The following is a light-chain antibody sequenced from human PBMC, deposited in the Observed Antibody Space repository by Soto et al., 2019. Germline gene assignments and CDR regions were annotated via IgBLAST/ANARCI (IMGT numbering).Light chain of an antibody. J-gene: IGLJ1*01. CDR2: DVS. V-gene: IGLV2-14*01. CDR3: SSYTPINSRQIV. CDR1: SSDVGGYNY. Sequence: QSALTQPASVSGSPGQSITISCTVTSSDVGGYNYVSWYQQHPGKAPKFMIYDVSNRPSGVSNRFSGSKSGNTASLTISGLQAEDEADYYCSSYTPINSRQIVFGTRTNVTV.